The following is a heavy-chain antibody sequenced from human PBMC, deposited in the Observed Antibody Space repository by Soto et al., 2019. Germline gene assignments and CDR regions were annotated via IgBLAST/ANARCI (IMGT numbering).Heavy chain of an antibody. CDR1: GFTFSNHA. CDR2: VSAGGGDT. J-gene: IGHJ6*03. D-gene: IGHD3-10*01. Sequence: EVQLLESGGGLVQPGGSLRLSCAASGFTFSNHAMTWVRQAPGKGLEWVSTVSAGGGDTYIAASVRGRFTISRDNSKETHYLKVNSMGPEDRAVYCCAKDGASDYCYCYMDVWGKGTTVTVSS. V-gene: IGHV3-23*01. CDR3: AKDGASDYCYCYMDV.